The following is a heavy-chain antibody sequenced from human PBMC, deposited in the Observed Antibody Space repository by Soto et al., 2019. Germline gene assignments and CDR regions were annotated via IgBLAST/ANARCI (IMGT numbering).Heavy chain of an antibody. CDR3: GRGMDV. J-gene: IGHJ6*02. Sequence: SGGSLRLSCAASGFTFNNYWMHWVRQAPGKGLEWVANIKQDGSEKYYVDSVKGRFTISRDNAKNSLYLQMNSLRAEDTAVYYCGRGMDVWGQGTTDTVSS. V-gene: IGHV3-7*05. CDR1: GFTFNNYW. CDR2: IKQDGSEK.